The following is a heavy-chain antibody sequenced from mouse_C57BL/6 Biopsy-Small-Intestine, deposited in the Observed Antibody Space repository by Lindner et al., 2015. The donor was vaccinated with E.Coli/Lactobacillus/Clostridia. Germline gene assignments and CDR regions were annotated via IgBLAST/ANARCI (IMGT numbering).Heavy chain of an antibody. D-gene: IGHD2-5*01. CDR1: GYTFTDYN. CDR3: ARGKGYYSNPFAY. J-gene: IGHJ3*01. Sequence: VQLQESGPELVKPGASVKISCKASGYTFTDYNMDWVKQSHGKSLEWIGYIYPNNGGIGYNQKFKSKATLTVDKSSSTAYMELHSLTSEDSAVYYCARGKGYYSNPFAYWGQGTLVTVSA. V-gene: IGHV1-34*01. CDR2: IYPNNGGI.